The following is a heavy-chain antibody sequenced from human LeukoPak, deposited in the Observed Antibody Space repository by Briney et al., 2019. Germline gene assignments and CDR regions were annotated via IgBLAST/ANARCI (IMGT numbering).Heavy chain of an antibody. Sequence: PSETLSLTCTVSGGSISSYYWSWIRQPAGKGLEWIGRIYTSGSTNYNPSLKSRVTMSVDTSKNQFSLKLSSVTAADTAVYYCARDGGVVVPTAPAVFDIWGRGTMVTVSS. CDR3: ARDGGVVVPTAPAVFDI. V-gene: IGHV4-4*07. CDR2: IYTSGST. D-gene: IGHD2-2*01. CDR1: GGSISSYY. J-gene: IGHJ3*02.